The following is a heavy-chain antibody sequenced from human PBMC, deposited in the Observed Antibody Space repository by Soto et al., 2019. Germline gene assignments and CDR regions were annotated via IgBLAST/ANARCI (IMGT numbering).Heavy chain of an antibody. CDR3: ATRFTVTSPNWFDP. V-gene: IGHV3-7*03. Sequence: GGSLRLSCAASGINFNDYWMSWVRQAPGKGLEWVANIKEDGSSKYYVDSVKGRFTISRDNSKNTLYLQMNSLRAEDTAVYYCATRFTVTSPNWFDPWGQGTLVTVSS. CDR1: GINFNDYW. D-gene: IGHD4-17*01. J-gene: IGHJ5*02. CDR2: IKEDGSSK.